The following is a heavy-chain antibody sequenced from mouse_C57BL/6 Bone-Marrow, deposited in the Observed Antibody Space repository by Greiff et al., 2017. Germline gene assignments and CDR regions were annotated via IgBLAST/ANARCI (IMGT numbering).Heavy chain of an antibody. CDR1: GYTFTSYW. CDR3: GPVPYCFDY. J-gene: IGHJ2*01. V-gene: IGHV1-59*01. CDR2: IDPSDSYT. Sequence: QVQLQQPGAELVRPGTSVKLSCKASGYTFTSYWMHWVKQRPGQGLEWIGVIDPSDSYTNYNQKFKGKATLTVDTSSSTAYMQLSSLTSEDSAVXYCGPVPYCFDYWGQGTTLTVSS. D-gene: IGHD5-1*01.